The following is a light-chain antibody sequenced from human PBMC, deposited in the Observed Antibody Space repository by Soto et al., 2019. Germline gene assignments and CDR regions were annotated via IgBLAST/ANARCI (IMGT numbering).Light chain of an antibody. CDR2: WAS. J-gene: IGKJ1*01. CDR3: QQYHKFWT. V-gene: IGKV4-1*01. CDR1: QSVLYSSNNKNY. Sequence: DIVMTQSPDSLAVSLGERATINCKSSQSVLYSSNNKNYLAWYQQKPGQPPKLLIYWASTRESGVPDRFSGSGSGTDFTLTISSLQAEDVAVYYCQQYHKFWTFGQGTKVEIK.